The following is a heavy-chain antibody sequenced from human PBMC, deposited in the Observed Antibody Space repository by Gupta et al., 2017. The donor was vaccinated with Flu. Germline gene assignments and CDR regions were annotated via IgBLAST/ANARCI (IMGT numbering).Heavy chain of an antibody. CDR1: GFTFRNYA. V-gene: IGHV3-23*01. CDR3: FYDSSGYYLDY. J-gene: IGHJ4*02. CDR2: ISGSGGST. Sequence: EVQLLESGGGLVQPGGSLRLSCAASGFTFRNYALSWVRQAPGKGLEWVSDISGSGGSTNYADSVKGRFTISRDKSKNTLYLQMNSLRAEDTAVYYCFYDSSGYYLDYWGQGTLVTVSS. D-gene: IGHD3-22*01.